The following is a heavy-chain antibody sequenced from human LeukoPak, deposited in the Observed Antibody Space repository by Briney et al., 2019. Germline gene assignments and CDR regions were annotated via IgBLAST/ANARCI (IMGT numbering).Heavy chain of an antibody. CDR2: ISSSSSYI. CDR1: GFTFSSYS. Sequence: GGSLRLSCAASGFTFSSYSMNWVRQAPGKGLEWVSSISSSSSYIYYADSVKGRFTISRDNAKNSLYLQMNSLRAEDTAVYYCARCSYGRYYFDYWGQGTLVTVSS. D-gene: IGHD5-18*01. CDR3: ARCSYGRYYFDY. V-gene: IGHV3-21*01. J-gene: IGHJ4*02.